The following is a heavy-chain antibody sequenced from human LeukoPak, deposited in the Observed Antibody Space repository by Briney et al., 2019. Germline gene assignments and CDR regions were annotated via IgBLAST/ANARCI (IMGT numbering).Heavy chain of an antibody. D-gene: IGHD2/OR15-2a*01. J-gene: IGHJ3*02. V-gene: IGHV3-64*01. CDR1: GFTFSSYA. Sequence: GGSLRLSCAASGFTFSSYAMHWVRQAPGKGLEYVSAISSNGGSTYYANSVKGRFTISRDNSKNTLYLQMGSLRAEDMAVYYCARAARGSNSPGAFDIWGHGTMVTVSS. CDR2: ISSNGGST. CDR3: ARAARGSNSPGAFDI.